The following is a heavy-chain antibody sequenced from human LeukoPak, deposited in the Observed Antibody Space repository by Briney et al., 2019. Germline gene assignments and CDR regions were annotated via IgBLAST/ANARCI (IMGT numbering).Heavy chain of an antibody. CDR1: GFTFSSYA. CDR2: ISYDGSNK. V-gene: IGHV3-30-3*01. CDR3: ARDRVTMIVVVIGYYFDY. J-gene: IGHJ4*02. Sequence: GRSLRLSCAASGFTFSSYAMHWVRQAPGKGLEWVAVISYDGSNKYYADSVKGRFTISGDNSKNTLYLQMNSLRAEDTAVYYCARDRVTMIVVVIGYYFDYWGQGTLVTVSS. D-gene: IGHD3-22*01.